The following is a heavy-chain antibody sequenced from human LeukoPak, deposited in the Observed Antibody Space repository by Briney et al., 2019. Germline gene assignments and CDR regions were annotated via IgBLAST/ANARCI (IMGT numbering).Heavy chain of an antibody. CDR2: ISAYNGNT. D-gene: IGHD3-3*01. Sequence: ASVKVSCKASGYTFTSYGISWVRQAPGQGLEWMGWISAYNGNTNYAQKLQGRVTMTTDTSTSTAYMELRSLRSDDTAVYYCARDLPPYYDFWSGYSNWFDPWGQGTLVTVSS. CDR1: GYTFTSYG. V-gene: IGHV1-18*01. CDR3: ARDLPPYYDFWSGYSNWFDP. J-gene: IGHJ5*02.